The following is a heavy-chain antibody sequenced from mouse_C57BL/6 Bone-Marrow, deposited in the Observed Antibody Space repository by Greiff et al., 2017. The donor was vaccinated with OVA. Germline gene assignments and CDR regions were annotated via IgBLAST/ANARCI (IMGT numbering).Heavy chain of an antibody. Sequence: QVHVKQSGAELAKPGASVKLSCKASGYTFTSYWMHWVKQRPGQGLEWIGYINPSSGYTKYNQKFKGKATLTADKSSSTAYMQLSSLTSEDSAVYYCARKIYYDYDGFADWGQGTLVTVSA. CDR3: ARKIYYDYDGFAD. J-gene: IGHJ3*01. D-gene: IGHD2-4*01. V-gene: IGHV1-7*01. CDR1: GYTFTSYW. CDR2: INPSSGYT.